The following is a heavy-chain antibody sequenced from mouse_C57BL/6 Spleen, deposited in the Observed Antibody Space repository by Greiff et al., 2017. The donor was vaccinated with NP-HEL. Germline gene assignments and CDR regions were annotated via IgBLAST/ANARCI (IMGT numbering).Heavy chain of an antibody. CDR2: IYPGDGDT. J-gene: IGHJ4*01. Sequence: QVQLKQSGPELVKPGASVKISCKASGYAFSSSWMNWVKQRPGKGLEWIGRIYPGDGDTNYNGKVKGKATLTADKSSSTAYMQLSSLTSEDSAVYFCARGGDYNAMDYWGQGTSVTVSS. V-gene: IGHV1-82*01. CDR3: ARGGDYNAMDY. CDR1: GYAFSSSW.